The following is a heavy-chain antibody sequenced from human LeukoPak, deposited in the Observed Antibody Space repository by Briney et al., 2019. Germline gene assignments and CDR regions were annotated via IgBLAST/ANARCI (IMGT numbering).Heavy chain of an antibody. CDR1: GFTFSTYA. D-gene: IGHD3-22*01. Sequence: GGSLRLSCAASGFTFSTYAMNWVRQAPGKGLEWVSYISSSSSTIYYADSVKGRFTISRDNAKNSLYLQMNSLRAEDTAVYYCARDLGRYYDSSGSLPDAFDIWGQGTIVTVSS. CDR2: ISSSSSTI. CDR3: ARDLGRYYDSSGSLPDAFDI. J-gene: IGHJ3*02. V-gene: IGHV3-48*01.